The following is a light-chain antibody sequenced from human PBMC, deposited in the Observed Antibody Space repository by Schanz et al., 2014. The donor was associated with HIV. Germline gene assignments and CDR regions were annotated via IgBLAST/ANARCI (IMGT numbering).Light chain of an antibody. J-gene: IGKJ1*01. Sequence: MVLTQSPATLSVSPGERATLSCRASQTVSSNLAWYQQKPGQAPRLLIYGASSRATGIPDRFSGSGSGTDFTLTISSLEPEDFAVYYCQQYGSSPTWTFGQGTKVEIK. CDR2: GAS. CDR1: QTVSSN. CDR3: QQYGSSPTWT. V-gene: IGKV3-20*01.